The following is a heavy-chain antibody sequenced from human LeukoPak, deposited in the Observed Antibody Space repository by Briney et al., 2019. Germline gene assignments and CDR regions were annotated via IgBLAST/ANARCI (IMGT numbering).Heavy chain of an antibody. CDR3: TRGSGYNPADY. CDR2: INPYNGNT. V-gene: IGHV1-18*01. CDR1: GYTFTSYG. D-gene: IGHD3-22*01. J-gene: IGHJ4*02. Sequence: GASVKVSCKASGYTFTSYGIIWVRQAPGQGLECMGWINPYNGNTHYIQKFQGRVTMTTDTSTSTAYMELRSLRSDDTAVYYCTRGSGYNPADYWGQGTLVTVSS.